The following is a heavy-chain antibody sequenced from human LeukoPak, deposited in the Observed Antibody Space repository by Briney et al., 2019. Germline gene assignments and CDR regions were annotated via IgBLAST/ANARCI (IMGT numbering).Heavy chain of an antibody. Sequence: KPSETLSLTCTVSGGSISSYYWSWLRQPPGKRLDWIGNIFYSGSTNYNPSLKSRVTISLDTSKNQFSLMLSSVTAADTAVYYCGRDSRGLSSTKYYYYYYMAVWGKGTTVTVSS. CDR3: GRDSRGLSSTKYYYYYYMAV. CDR2: IFYSGST. J-gene: IGHJ6*03. D-gene: IGHD2-2*01. CDR1: GGSISSYY. V-gene: IGHV4-59*01.